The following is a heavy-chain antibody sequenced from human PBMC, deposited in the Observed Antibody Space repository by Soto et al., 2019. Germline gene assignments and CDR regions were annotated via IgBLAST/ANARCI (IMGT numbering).Heavy chain of an antibody. CDR1: GFTFSSYA. CDR2: ISGSGGST. CDR3: AKATRIAVAGANFDY. V-gene: IGHV3-23*01. J-gene: IGHJ4*02. D-gene: IGHD6-19*01. Sequence: GGSLRLSCAASGFTFSSYAMSWVRQAPGKGLEWVSAISGSGGSTYYADSVKGRFTISRDNSKNTLYLQMNSLRAEDTAVYYCAKATRIAVAGANFDYWGQGTLVTVSS.